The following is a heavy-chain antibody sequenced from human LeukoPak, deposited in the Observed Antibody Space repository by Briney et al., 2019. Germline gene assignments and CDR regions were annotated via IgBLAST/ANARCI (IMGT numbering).Heavy chain of an antibody. CDR3: ARSLGIAARVYYYYYMDV. Sequence: GGSLRLSCAASGFRFSSYAMSWVRQAPGKGLEWVSSISSSSSYIYYADSVKGRFTISRDNAKNSLYLQMNSLRAEDTAVYYCARSLGIAARVYYYYYMDVWGKGTTVTVSS. CDR1: GFRFSSYA. D-gene: IGHD6-6*01. J-gene: IGHJ6*03. CDR2: ISSSSSYI. V-gene: IGHV3-21*01.